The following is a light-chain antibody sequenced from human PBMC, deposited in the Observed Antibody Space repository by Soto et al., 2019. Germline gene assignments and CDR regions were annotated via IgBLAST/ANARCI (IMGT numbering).Light chain of an antibody. V-gene: IGKV3-15*01. Sequence: EIVLTQSPGTLSLSPGERATLSCRASQGVSSYLAWYQQKPGQAPRLLIYGASTRATGIPARFSGSGSGTEFTLTISSLQSEDFAVYYCQQRSNWITFGQGTRLEIK. CDR2: GAS. CDR3: QQRSNWIT. J-gene: IGKJ5*01. CDR1: QGVSSY.